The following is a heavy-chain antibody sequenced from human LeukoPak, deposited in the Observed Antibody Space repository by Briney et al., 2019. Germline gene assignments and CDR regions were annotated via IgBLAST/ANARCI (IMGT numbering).Heavy chain of an antibody. J-gene: IGHJ4*02. D-gene: IGHD3-22*01. CDR2: INSDGSST. CDR1: GFTFSNYW. V-gene: IGHV3-74*01. Sequence: GGSLRLSCAASGFTFSNYWMHWVRQAPGKGLVWVSGINSDGSSTIYADSVKGRFTISRDNAKNTLYLQINSLRAVDTAVYYCARVGSTGSFDYWGQGTLVTVSS. CDR3: ARVGSTGSFDY.